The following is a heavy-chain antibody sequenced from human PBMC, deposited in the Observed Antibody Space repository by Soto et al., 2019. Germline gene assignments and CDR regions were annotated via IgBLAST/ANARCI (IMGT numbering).Heavy chain of an antibody. V-gene: IGHV3-30*18. J-gene: IGHJ4*02. CDR3: AKAQDYGDYVSPFDY. CDR1: GFTFSSYG. Sequence: QVQLVESGGGVVQPGRSLRLSCAASGFTFSSYGMHWVRQAPGKGLEWVAVISYDGSNKYYADSVKGRFTISRDNSKNTLYLQMNSLRAEDTAVYYCAKAQDYGDYVSPFDYWGQGTLASVSS. CDR2: ISYDGSNK. D-gene: IGHD4-17*01.